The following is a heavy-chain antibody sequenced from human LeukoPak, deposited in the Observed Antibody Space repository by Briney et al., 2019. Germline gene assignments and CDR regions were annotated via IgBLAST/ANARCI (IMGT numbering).Heavy chain of an antibody. CDR2: IYTSGST. CDR3: ARNSGSYAGIDY. V-gene: IGHV4-61*02. J-gene: IGHJ4*02. CDR1: GGSISSGSYY. Sequence: PSQTLSLTCTVSGGSISSGSYYWSWIRQPAGKGLEWIGRIYTSGSTNYNPSLKSRVTISVDTSKNPFSLKLSSVTAADTAVYYCARNSGSYAGIDYWGQGTLVTVSS. D-gene: IGHD1-26*01.